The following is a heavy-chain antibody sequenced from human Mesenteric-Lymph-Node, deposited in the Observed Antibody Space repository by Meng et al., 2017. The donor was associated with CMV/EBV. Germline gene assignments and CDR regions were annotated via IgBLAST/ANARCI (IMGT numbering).Heavy chain of an antibody. V-gene: IGHV1-2*02. D-gene: IGHD2-15*01. CDR1: GYTFTAYH. CDR2: INPSSGRA. J-gene: IGHJ4*02. Sequence: SCKPSGYTFTAYHIHWVRQAPGQGLEWVGDINPSSGRATLAQRFQGSVTLTRDTSMSTVYLELRSLTSDDTAVYYCAADILRITAGDYWGQGALVTVSS. CDR3: AADILRITAGDY.